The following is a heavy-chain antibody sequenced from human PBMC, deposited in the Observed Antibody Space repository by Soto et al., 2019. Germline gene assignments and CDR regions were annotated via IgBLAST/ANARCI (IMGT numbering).Heavy chain of an antibody. CDR2: ISGSGGST. CDR1: GFTFSSYA. Sequence: HPVGSLRLSCAASGFTFSSYAMSWVSQARGKGLEWVSAISGSGGSTYYADSVKGRFTISRDNSKNTLYLQMNSLRAEDTAVYYCAKDGSGIFGVVIQVGWFDPWGQGTLVTVSS. CDR3: AKDGSGIFGVVIQVGWFDP. V-gene: IGHV3-23*01. J-gene: IGHJ5*02. D-gene: IGHD3-3*01.